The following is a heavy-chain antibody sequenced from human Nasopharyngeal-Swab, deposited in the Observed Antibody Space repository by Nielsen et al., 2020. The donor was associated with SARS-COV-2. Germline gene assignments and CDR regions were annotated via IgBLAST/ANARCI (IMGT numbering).Heavy chain of an antibody. CDR2: ISAYNGNT. V-gene: IGHV1-18*01. Sequence: ASVKVSCKASGYTFTSYGISWVRQAPGQGLEWMGWISAYNGNTNYAQKLQGRVTMTTDTSTSTAYMELSSLRSEDTAVYYCARCGGDASYYGMDVWGQGTTVTVSS. D-gene: IGHD2-21*02. CDR1: GYTFTSYG. CDR3: ARCGGDASYYGMDV. J-gene: IGHJ6*02.